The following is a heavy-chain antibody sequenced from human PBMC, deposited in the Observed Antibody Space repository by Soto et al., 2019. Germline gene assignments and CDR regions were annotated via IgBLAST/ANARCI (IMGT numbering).Heavy chain of an antibody. Sequence: EVQLLESGGGLVPPGGSLRLTCKTSGFTFSAHAMGWVRQAPGKRLEWVSAISGDGDSTSYADSVKGRMTISRDKSKNTLDLYLTSRTTDDTAIYYCAKDRLGAVVVVSGTFDSWGQGALVSVSS. J-gene: IGHJ4*02. CDR1: GFTFSAHA. D-gene: IGHD2-21*01. V-gene: IGHV3-23*01. CDR3: AKDRLGAVVVVSGTFDS. CDR2: ISGDGDST.